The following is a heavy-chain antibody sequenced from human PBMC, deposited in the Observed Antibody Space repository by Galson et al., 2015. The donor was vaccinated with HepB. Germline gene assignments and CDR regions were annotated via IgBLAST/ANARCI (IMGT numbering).Heavy chain of an antibody. CDR1: GFTFSSYG. CDR3: ARDFRGWCFDY. Sequence: SLRLSCAASGFTFSSYGMHWVRQAPGKGLEWVAVIWYDGSNKYYADSVKGRFTIPRDNSKNTLYLQMNSLRAEDTAVYYCARDFRGWCFDYWGQGTLVTVSS. CDR2: IWYDGSNK. D-gene: IGHD6-19*01. J-gene: IGHJ4*02. V-gene: IGHV3-33*01.